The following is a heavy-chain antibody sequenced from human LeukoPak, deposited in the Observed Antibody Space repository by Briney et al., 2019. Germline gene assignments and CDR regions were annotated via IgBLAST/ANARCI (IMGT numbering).Heavy chain of an antibody. CDR2: IYYSGST. V-gene: IGHV4-59*01. CDR1: GGSISSYY. J-gene: IGHJ6*02. CDR3: ARGLRNYYYGMDV. Sequence: SETLSLTCTVSGGSISSYYWGWIRQPPGKGLEWIGYIYYSGSTNYNPSLKSRVTISVDTSKNQFSLKLSSVTAADTAVYYCARGLRNYYYGMDVWGQGTTVTVSS. D-gene: IGHD3-16*01.